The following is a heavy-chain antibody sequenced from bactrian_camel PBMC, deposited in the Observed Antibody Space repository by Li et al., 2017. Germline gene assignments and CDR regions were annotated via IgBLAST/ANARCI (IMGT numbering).Heavy chain of an antibody. J-gene: IGHJ4*01. V-gene: IGHV3S31*01. Sequence: VQLVESGGGLVQPGGSLRLSCAASGFTFGGWAMSWVRQAPGGGLEWLSAIHTGAGVIHTADSVKGRFIVSRDNAKNTLYLQLNSLKTEDTAMYYCASVGGKLGQGTQVTVS. D-gene: IGHD5*01. CDR2: IHTGAGVI. CDR1: GFTFGGWA.